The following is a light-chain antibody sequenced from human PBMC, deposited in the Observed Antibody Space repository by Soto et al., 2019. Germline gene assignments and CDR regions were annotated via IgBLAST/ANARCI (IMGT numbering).Light chain of an antibody. CDR1: QSISSW. Sequence: DIQMTQSPSTLSASVGDRVTITCRASQSISSWLAWYQQKPGKAPKFLIYDASNLESGVPSRFSGSGSGTEFTLTISSLQPDDFATYYCQQYSSYSVTFGQGTKVDIK. CDR3: QQYSSYSVT. J-gene: IGKJ1*01. V-gene: IGKV1-5*01. CDR2: DAS.